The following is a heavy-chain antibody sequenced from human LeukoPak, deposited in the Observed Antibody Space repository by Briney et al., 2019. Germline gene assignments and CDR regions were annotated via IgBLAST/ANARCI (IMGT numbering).Heavy chain of an antibody. CDR2: IYTSGST. Sequence: SETLSLTRTQSGGSISSYYWCAIWPPAGGGLERSGRIYTSGSTNSDPSLKSRVTMSVDTSKNQFSLKLISVTAVDTAVYYCARWVVNYFYMDVWGKGTTVTVSS. V-gene: IGHV4-4*07. J-gene: IGHJ6*03. D-gene: IGHD2-21*01. CDR3: ARWVVNYFYMDV. CDR1: GGSISSYY.